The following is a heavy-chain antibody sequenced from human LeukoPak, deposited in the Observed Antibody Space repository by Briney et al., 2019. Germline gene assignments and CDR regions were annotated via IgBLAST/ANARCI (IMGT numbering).Heavy chain of an antibody. CDR1: GFTFSSYG. Sequence: PGRSLRLSCAASGFTFSSYGMHWVRQAPGKGLEWVAVISYDGSNKYYADSVKGRFTISRDNSKNTLYLQMNSLRAEDTAVYYCAKALEEVATIFPFHYWGQGTLVTVSS. J-gene: IGHJ4*02. CDR3: AKALEEVATIFPFHY. CDR2: ISYDGSNK. D-gene: IGHD5-24*01. V-gene: IGHV3-30*18.